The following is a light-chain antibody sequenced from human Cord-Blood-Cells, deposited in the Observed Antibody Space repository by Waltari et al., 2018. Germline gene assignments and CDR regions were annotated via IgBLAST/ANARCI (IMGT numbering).Light chain of an antibody. CDR3: QQYYSTPFT. V-gene: IGKV4-1*01. CDR1: QSVLYSSNNKND. CDR2: WAS. Sequence: DIVMTKSPDSLPVSRGGGPPLNCKSSQSVLYSSNNKNDLAWYQQKPGQPPKLLIYWASTRESGVPDRFSGSGSGTDFTLTISSLQAEDVAVYYCQQYYSTPFTFGPGTKVDIK. J-gene: IGKJ3*01.